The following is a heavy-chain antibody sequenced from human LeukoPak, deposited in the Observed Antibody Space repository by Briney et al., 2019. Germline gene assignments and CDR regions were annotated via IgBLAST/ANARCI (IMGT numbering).Heavy chain of an antibody. CDR2: ISYDGSNK. Sequence: GGSLRLSCAASGFTFSSYGMHWVRQAPGKGLEWVAVISYDGSNKYYADSVKGRFTISRDNSKNTLYLQMNSLRAEDTAVYYCAKDKSYSPGGAFDIWGQGTMVTVSS. V-gene: IGHV3-30*18. J-gene: IGHJ3*02. D-gene: IGHD3-16*01. CDR3: AKDKSYSPGGAFDI. CDR1: GFTFSSYG.